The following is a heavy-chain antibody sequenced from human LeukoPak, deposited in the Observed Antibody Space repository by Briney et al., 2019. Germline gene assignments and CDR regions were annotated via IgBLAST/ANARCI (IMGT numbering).Heavy chain of an antibody. CDR3: TRDLPYSSSWESLDY. J-gene: IGHJ4*02. V-gene: IGHV1-18*01. Sequence: ASVKVSCKASGYTFTSYDINWVGQAPGQGGEGRGWIRAYTGNTNYAQKFQGRVTLTTDTSTSTAYMELRSLRSDATAVYYCTRDLPYSSSWESLDYWGQGTLVTVSS. CDR2: IRAYTGNT. D-gene: IGHD6-13*01. CDR1: GYTFTSYD.